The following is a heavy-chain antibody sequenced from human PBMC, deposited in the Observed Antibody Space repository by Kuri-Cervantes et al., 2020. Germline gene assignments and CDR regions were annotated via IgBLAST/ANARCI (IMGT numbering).Heavy chain of an antibody. V-gene: IGHV4-59*01. J-gene: IGHJ2*01. CDR3: ARGALGYCYGSSVSCYFDP. Sequence: GSLRLPCAALGFTFDDYALHWVRQAPGKGLEWIGYIYYSGSTNYNPSLKSRVTISVDTYKNQFSLKLSSVTAADTAVYYCARGALGYCYGSSVSCYFDPWGRGTLVTVSS. CDR2: IYYSGST. CDR1: GFTFDDYA. D-gene: IGHD3-22*01.